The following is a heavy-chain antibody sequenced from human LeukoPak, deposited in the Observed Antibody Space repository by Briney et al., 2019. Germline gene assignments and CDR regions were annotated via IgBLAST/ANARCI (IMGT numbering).Heavy chain of an antibody. CDR3: ARGGGLDV. V-gene: IGHV3-7*03. D-gene: IGHD3-16*01. CDR1: GFTFSSYW. Sequence: GGSLRLSCAASGFTFSSYWMNWARQAPGKGLEWVASINHNGNVNYYVDSVKGRFTISRDNAKNSLYLQMSNLRAEDTAVYFWARGGGLDVWDQGATVTVSS. J-gene: IGHJ6*02. CDR2: INHNGNVN.